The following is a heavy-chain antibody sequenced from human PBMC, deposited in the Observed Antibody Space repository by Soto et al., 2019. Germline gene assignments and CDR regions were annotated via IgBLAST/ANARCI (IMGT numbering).Heavy chain of an antibody. CDR1: GFTFSDYY. Sequence: VGSLRLSCAASGFTFSDYYIAWIRQAPGKGLEWISYISSTGIYKRYADSVKGRFTIARDNANNSLVLQMNSLRADDTAVYYCVRDLYGSGTSLRGWFDPWGQGTLVTVSS. V-gene: IGHV3-11*06. CDR2: ISSTGIYK. CDR3: VRDLYGSGTSLRGWFDP. D-gene: IGHD3-10*01. J-gene: IGHJ5*02.